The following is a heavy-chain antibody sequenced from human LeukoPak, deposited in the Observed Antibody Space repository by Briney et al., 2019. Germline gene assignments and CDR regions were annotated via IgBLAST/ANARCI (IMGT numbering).Heavy chain of an antibody. V-gene: IGHV1-69*13. CDR2: IIPIFGTA. J-gene: IGHJ6*03. CDR3: VRVEEANYYYYMDV. CDR1: GGTFSSYA. D-gene: IGHD1-1*01. Sequence: SVKVSCKASGGTFSSYAISWVRQAPGQGLEWMGGIIPIFGTANYAQKFQGRVTITADESTSTAYMELSSLRSEDTAVYYCVRVEEANYYYYMDVWGKGTTVTVSS.